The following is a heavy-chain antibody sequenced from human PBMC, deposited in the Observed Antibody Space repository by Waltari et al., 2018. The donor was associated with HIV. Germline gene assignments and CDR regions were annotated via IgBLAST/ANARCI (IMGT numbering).Heavy chain of an antibody. J-gene: IGHJ5*02. D-gene: IGHD3-10*01. CDR2: INPNSGGT. CDR1: GCTFTVHY. V-gene: IGHV1-2*02. Sequence: QVQLVQSGAEVKKPGAPVKVPCTAPGCTFTVHYRPWARPPPGQGLEWRGWINPNSGGTNYAQKFQGRVTMTRDTSISTAYMELSRLRSDDTAVYYCARGPPYYYGLGSPGGGWFDPWGQGTLVTVSS. CDR3: ARGPPYYYGLGSPGGGWFDP.